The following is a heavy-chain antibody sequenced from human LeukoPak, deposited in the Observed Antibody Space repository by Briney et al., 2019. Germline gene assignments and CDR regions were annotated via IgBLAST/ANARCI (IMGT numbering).Heavy chain of an antibody. CDR1: GFTFSSYT. D-gene: IGHD3-22*01. J-gene: IGHJ3*02. CDR3: ATEGGYYYDSSGYYPNDAFDI. V-gene: IGHV3-21*01. CDR2: ISSSSSYI. Sequence: GGSLRLSCAASGFTFSSYTINWVRQAPGKGLEWVSSISSSSSYIYYADSVKGRFTISRDNAKNSLYLQMNSLRAEDTAVYYCATEGGYYYDSSGYYPNDAFDIWGQGTMVTVSS.